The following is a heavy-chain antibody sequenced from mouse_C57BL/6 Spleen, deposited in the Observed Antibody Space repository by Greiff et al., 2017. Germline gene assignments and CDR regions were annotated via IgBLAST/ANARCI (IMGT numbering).Heavy chain of an antibody. Sequence: EVQRVESGGGLVKPGGSLKLSCAASGFTFSDYGMHWVRQAPEKGLEWVAYISSGSSTIYYADTMKGRFTISSDNAKNTLFLQMTSLRSEDTAMYYCASGYFDVWGTGTTVTVSS. CDR2: ISSGSSTI. J-gene: IGHJ1*03. V-gene: IGHV5-17*01. CDR1: GFTFSDYG. CDR3: ASGYFDV.